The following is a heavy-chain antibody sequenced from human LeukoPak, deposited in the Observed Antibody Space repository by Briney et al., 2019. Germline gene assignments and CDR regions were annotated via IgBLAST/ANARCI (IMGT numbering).Heavy chain of an antibody. V-gene: IGHV3-23*01. D-gene: IGHD6-6*01. CDR2: ISGSGDRT. Sequence: PGGSLRLSCAASGLTIRSSGMSWVRQAPGKGLEWVSAISGSGDRTHYADSVRGRFTISRDTSKDTLYLQMNSLRADDTAVYYCANWIGSSSRDYWGQGTLVTVSS. CDR3: ANWIGSSSRDY. J-gene: IGHJ4*02. CDR1: GLTIRSSG.